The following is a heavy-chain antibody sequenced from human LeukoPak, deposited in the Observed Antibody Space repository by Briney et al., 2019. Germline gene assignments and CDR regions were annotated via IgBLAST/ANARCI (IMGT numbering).Heavy chain of an antibody. J-gene: IGHJ6*02. CDR1: GYTFIGYY. CDR3: VRDRYYGSGSFYQMDV. V-gene: IGHV1-2*02. CDR2: INPNSGGT. Sequence: GAPVKVSCKASGYTFIGYYMHWVRQAPGQGLEGMGWINPNSGGTDYEQKFQGRVTMTRDTSISTAYMELSRLRSDDTAVYYCVRDRYYGSGSFYQMDVWGQGTTVTVSS. D-gene: IGHD3-10*01.